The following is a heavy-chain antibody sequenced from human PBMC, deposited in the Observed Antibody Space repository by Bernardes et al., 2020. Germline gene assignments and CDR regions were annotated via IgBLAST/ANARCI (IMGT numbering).Heavy chain of an antibody. Sequence: GGSLRLSCAASGFTFSSYAMSWVRQAPGKGLEWVSVVSGGGGDTYYADSVKGRFTISRDNSKNTLYLQMNTLTAEDTAIYYCAKWRDSGKGFQHWGQGTLATVSA. J-gene: IGHJ1*01. CDR3: AKWRDSGKGFQH. CDR1: GFTFSSYA. CDR2: VSGGGGDT. D-gene: IGHD2-15*01. V-gene: IGHV3-23*01.